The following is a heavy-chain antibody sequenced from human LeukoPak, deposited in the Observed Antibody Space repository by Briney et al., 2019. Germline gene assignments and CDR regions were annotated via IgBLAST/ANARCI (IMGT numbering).Heavy chain of an antibody. CDR3: ARSLPRFGELLYPYYFDY. CDR1: GYSFTSYW. Sequence: GESLKIYCKGSGYSFTSYWIGWVRQMPGKGLEWMGIIYPGDSDTRYSPSFQGQVTISADKSISTAYLQWSSLKASDTAMYCCARSLPRFGELLYPYYFDYWGQGTLVTVSS. J-gene: IGHJ4*02. D-gene: IGHD3-10*01. V-gene: IGHV5-51*01. CDR2: IYPGDSDT.